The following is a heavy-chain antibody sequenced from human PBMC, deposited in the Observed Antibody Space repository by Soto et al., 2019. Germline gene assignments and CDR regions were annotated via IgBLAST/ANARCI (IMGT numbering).Heavy chain of an antibody. Sequence: ASVKVSCKASGYTFTANYMHWVLQAPGQGLEWMGWINPNSGDTNDAPEFQGRVTMTRNTSINTAYMELSRLRSDDTAMYYCARYDTSGYFHFEYWGQGTLVTVSS. CDR2: INPNSGDT. D-gene: IGHD3-22*01. CDR1: GYTFTANY. J-gene: IGHJ4*01. CDR3: ARYDTSGYFHFEY. V-gene: IGHV1-2*02.